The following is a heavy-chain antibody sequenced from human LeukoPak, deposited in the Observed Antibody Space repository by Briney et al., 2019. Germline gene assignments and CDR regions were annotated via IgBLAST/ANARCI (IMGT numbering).Heavy chain of an antibody. CDR3: ARVGAHCSSTSCYTDWFDP. CDR2: INHSGST. V-gene: IGHV4-34*01. CDR1: GGSFSGYY. J-gene: IGHJ5*02. D-gene: IGHD2-2*02. Sequence: SETLSLTCVVYGGSFSGYYWSWIRQPPGKGLEWIGEINHSGSTNYNPSLKSRVTISVDTSKNQFSLKLSSVTAADTAVYYCARVGAHCSSTSCYTDWFDPWGQGTLVTVSS.